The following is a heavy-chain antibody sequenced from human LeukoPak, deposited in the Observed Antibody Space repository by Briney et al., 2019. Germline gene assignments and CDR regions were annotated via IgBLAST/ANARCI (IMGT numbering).Heavy chain of an antibody. J-gene: IGHJ5*02. V-gene: IGHV4-34*01. CDR1: GGSFSGYY. Sequence: SETLSLTCAVYGGSFSGYYWSWIRRPPGKGLEWIGEINHSGSTNYNPSLKSRVTISVDTSKNQFSLKLSSVTAADTAVYYCARGPGITIFGEARPRNWFDPWGQGTLVTVSS. CDR3: ARGPGITIFGEARPRNWFDP. D-gene: IGHD3-3*01. CDR2: INHSGST.